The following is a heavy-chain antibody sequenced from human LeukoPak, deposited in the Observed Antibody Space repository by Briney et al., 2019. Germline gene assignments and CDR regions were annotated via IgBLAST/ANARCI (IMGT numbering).Heavy chain of an antibody. D-gene: IGHD1-26*01. CDR1: GFTFSDYY. J-gene: IGHJ4*02. V-gene: IGHV3-11*01. Sequence: GGPLRLSCAASGFTFSDYYMSWIRQAPGKGLEWVSYISSSGSSIYYEDSVKGRFTISRDNAKNSLYLQMNSLRAEDTAVYYCARSGSYYSSDYWGQGTLVTVSS. CDR3: ARSGSYYSSDY. CDR2: ISSSGSSI.